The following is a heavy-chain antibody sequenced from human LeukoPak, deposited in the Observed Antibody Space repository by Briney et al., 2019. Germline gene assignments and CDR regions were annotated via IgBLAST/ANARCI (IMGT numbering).Heavy chain of an antibody. CDR3: AKGLGFLPQFDY. Sequence: PGGSLRLSCTASGFTFNTEAMTWVRQAPGKGLEWVSTISDSGGTTYYTDSVKGLFTISRDNSKKIVSLQMSSLRAEDTALYYCAKGLGFLPQFDYWSQGSLVAVSS. CDR2: ISDSGGTT. V-gene: IGHV3-23*01. D-gene: IGHD1-26*01. CDR1: GFTFNTEA. J-gene: IGHJ4*02.